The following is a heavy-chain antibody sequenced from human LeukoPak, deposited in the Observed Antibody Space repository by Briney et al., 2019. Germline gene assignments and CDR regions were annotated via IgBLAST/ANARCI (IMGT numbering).Heavy chain of an antibody. J-gene: IGHJ4*02. D-gene: IGHD2/OR15-2a*01. CDR1: GFMFTGYW. CDR2: IKQDGSEK. Sequence: PGGSLRLSCEASGFMFTGYWMSWVRQAPGKGLEWVANIKQDGSEKYYVDSVKGRFTISRDNSKNSLYLQLNSLRAEDTAVYYCASSSREYWGQGTLVTVSS. V-gene: IGHV3-7*01. CDR3: ASSSREY.